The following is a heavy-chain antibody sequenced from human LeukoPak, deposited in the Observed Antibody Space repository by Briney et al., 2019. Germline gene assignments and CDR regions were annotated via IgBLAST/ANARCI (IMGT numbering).Heavy chain of an antibody. Sequence: GGSLRLSCAASGFTVSSNYMSWVRQAPGEGVGWVSVIYSGGSTYYADSVKGRFTISRDNSKNTLYLQMNSRRAEDTAVYYCASGQLVPYPAEYFQHWGQGTLVTVSS. J-gene: IGHJ1*01. CDR2: IYSGGST. D-gene: IGHD6-13*01. CDR1: GFTVSSNY. CDR3: ASGQLVPYPAEYFQH. V-gene: IGHV3-53*01.